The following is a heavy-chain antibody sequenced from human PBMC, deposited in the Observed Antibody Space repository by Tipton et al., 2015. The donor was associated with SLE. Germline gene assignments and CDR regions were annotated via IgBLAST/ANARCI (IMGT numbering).Heavy chain of an antibody. CDR3: AAGGGAFYFDY. CDR2: IYTGGKT. CDR1: GFTVSSNF. V-gene: IGHV3-53*04. J-gene: IGHJ4*02. Sequence: SLRLSCAAPGFTVSSNFMSWVRQAPGKGLEWVSVIYTGGKTYYAVSVKGRFTISRHSSKNTLYLQMNSLRTDDTATYYCAAGGGAFYFDYWGQGPLVTVSS. D-gene: IGHD3-16*01.